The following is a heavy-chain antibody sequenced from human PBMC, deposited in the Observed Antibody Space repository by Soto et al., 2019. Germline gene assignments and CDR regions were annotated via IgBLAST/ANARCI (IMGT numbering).Heavy chain of an antibody. CDR2: IYYSGST. Sequence: SETLSLTCTVSGGSISSSSYYWGWIRQPPGKGLEWIGSIYYSGSTYYNPSLKSRVTISVDTSKNQFSLKLSSVTAADTAVYYCARPRGYSYGSKDAFDIWGQGTMVTVSS. CDR3: ARPRGYSYGSKDAFDI. CDR1: GGSISSSSYY. J-gene: IGHJ3*02. D-gene: IGHD5-18*01. V-gene: IGHV4-39*01.